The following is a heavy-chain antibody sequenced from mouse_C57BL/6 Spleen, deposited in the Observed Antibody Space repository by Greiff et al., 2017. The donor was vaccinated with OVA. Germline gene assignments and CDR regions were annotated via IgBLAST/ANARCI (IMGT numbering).Heavy chain of an antibody. CDR3: ARKGGSYFDY. CDR2: IDPSDSYT. J-gene: IGHJ2*01. CDR1: GYTFTSYW. Sequence: QVQLQQPGAELVMPGASVKLSCKASGYTFTSYWMHWVKQRPGQGLEWIGEIDPSDSYTNYNQKFKGKSTLTVDKSSSTAYMQLSSLTSEDSAVYYCARKGGSYFDYWGKGTTLTVSS. V-gene: IGHV1-69*01.